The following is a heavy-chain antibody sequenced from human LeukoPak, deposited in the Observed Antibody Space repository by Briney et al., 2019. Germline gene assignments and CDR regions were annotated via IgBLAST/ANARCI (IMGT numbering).Heavy chain of an antibody. Sequence: QSGGSLRLSCAASGFTFSSYAMSWVRQAPGKGLEWVAVISYDGSNKYYADSVKGRSTISRDNSKNTLYLQMNSLRAEDTAVYYCARYTTLVLYWGQGTLVTVSS. CDR2: ISYDGSNK. D-gene: IGHD1-1*01. CDR1: GFTFSSYA. V-gene: IGHV3-30-3*01. J-gene: IGHJ4*02. CDR3: ARYTTLVLY.